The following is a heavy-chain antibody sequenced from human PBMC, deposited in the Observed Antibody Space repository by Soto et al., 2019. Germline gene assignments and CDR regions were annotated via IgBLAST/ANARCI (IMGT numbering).Heavy chain of an antibody. Sequence: PSETLSLTCAVYGGSFSGYYWSWIRQPPGKGLEWIGEINHSGSTNYNPSLKSRVTISVDTSKNQFSLKLSSVTAADTAVYYCARGGGRRGAAAGKRWFDSWGQGTRVTVAS. D-gene: IGHD6-13*01. V-gene: IGHV4-34*01. CDR2: INHSGST. CDR1: GGSFSGYY. J-gene: IGHJ5*01. CDR3: ARGGGRRGAAAGKRWFDS.